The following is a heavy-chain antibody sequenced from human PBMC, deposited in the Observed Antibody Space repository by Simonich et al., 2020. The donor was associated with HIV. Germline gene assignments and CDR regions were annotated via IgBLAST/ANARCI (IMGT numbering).Heavy chain of an antibody. CDR3: ARGFYQRLYYFDY. J-gene: IGHJ4*02. Sequence: QVQLQQWGAGLLKPSETLSLTCAVYGGSFSGYYWSWIRQPPGKGLEWIGKIKQSGSTNYNPSLKSRVTISVDTSKNQFSLKLSSVTAADTAVYYCARGFYQRLYYFDYWGQGTLVTVSS. V-gene: IGHV4-34*01. CDR2: IKQSGST. D-gene: IGHD2-2*01. CDR1: GGSFSGYY.